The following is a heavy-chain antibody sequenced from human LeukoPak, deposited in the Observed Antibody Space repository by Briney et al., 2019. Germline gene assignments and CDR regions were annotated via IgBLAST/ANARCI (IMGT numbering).Heavy chain of an antibody. CDR1: GYSFTSYG. V-gene: IGHV1-18*01. Sequence: ASVKVSCKASGYSFTSYGINWVRQAPGQGLEWMGWISAYNGNTNYAQKLQGRVTMTTDTSTSTAYMELRSLRSDDTAVYYCARGFRIRNYFDYWGQGTLVTVSS. J-gene: IGHJ4*02. D-gene: IGHD3-10*01. CDR3: ARGFRIRNYFDY. CDR2: ISAYNGNT.